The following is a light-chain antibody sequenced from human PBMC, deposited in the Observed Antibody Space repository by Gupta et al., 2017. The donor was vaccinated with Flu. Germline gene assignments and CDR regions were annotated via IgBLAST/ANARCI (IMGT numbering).Light chain of an antibody. CDR3: RQHISYPWT. V-gene: IGKV1-17*01. Sequence: PSSLSASVGDTVTITCRASQDIRNDLGWYQQKPGQAPKRLIYGAFSLQSGVPSRFSGSGSGTEFILTISSLQPEDFATYYCRQHISYPWTFGQGTKVEVK. J-gene: IGKJ1*01. CDR1: QDIRND. CDR2: GAF.